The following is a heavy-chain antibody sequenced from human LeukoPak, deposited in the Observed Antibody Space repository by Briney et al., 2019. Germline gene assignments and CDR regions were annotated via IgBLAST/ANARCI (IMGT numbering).Heavy chain of an antibody. J-gene: IGHJ4*02. CDR2: IRNKDNSYTT. V-gene: IGHV3-72*01. CDR1: GFSFSGHY. Sequence: GGSLRLSCAASGFSFSGHYMDWVRQAPGKGLEWVGRIRNKDNSYTTEYAASVKGRFAISRDDSKNSLYLQMNSLKAEDTAVYYCTRGPPDYWGQGTLVTVSS. CDR3: TRGPPDY.